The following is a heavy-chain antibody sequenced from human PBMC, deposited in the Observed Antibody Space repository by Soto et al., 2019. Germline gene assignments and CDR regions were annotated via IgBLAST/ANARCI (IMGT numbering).Heavy chain of an antibody. Sequence: GGSLRLSCAASGFTFSSYAMHWVRQAPGKGLEWVAVISYDGSNKYYADSVKGRFTISRDNSKNTLYVQMNSLRPEDTAVYYCARAPDIVLIRAYYYYGMDVWGQGTTVTVSS. CDR1: GFTFSSYA. J-gene: IGHJ6*02. V-gene: IGHV3-30-3*01. D-gene: IGHD2-8*01. CDR3: ARAPDIVLIRAYYYYGMDV. CDR2: ISYDGSNK.